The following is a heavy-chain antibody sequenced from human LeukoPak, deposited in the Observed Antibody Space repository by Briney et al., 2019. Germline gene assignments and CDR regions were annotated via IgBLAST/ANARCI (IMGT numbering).Heavy chain of an antibody. V-gene: IGHV4-4*07. CDR2: IYASGTT. CDR1: GGPISSHY. CDR3: ARESDSSGYYLRYYFDY. Sequence: PSETLSLTCTVSGGPISSHYWSWIRQPAGKGQEWIGRIYASGTTSYTPSLKSRVTMSVDTSKKQSSLKLSSVTAADTALYYCARESDSSGYYLRYYFDYWGQGTLVTVSS. D-gene: IGHD3-22*01. J-gene: IGHJ4*02.